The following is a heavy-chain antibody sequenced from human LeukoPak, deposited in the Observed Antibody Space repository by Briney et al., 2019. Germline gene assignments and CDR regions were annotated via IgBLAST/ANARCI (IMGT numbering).Heavy chain of an antibody. J-gene: IGHJ4*02. CDR1: GFTFSSYW. Sequence: GGSLRLSCAASGFTFSSYWMSWVRQAPGKGLEWVANIKQDGSEKYYVDSVKGRFTISRDNAKNSLYLQMNSLRAEDTAVYYCATYYYDSSGYYPADWGQGTLVTVSS. V-gene: IGHV3-7*01. CDR2: IKQDGSEK. CDR3: ATYYYDSSGYYPAD. D-gene: IGHD3-22*01.